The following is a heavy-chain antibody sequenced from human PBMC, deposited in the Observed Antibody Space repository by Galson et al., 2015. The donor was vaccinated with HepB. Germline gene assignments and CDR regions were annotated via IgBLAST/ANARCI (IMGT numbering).Heavy chain of an antibody. CDR1: GFTFSSYS. J-gene: IGHJ3*02. CDR3: AKDLYPFDI. D-gene: IGHD3-10*01. CDR2: ISGSSGST. Sequence: SLRLSCAASGFTFSSYSMNWVRQAPGKGLEWVSAISGSSGSTYYADSVKGRFTISRDNSKNTLYLQMNSLRAEDTAVYYCAKDLYPFDIWGQGTMVTVSS. V-gene: IGHV3-23*01.